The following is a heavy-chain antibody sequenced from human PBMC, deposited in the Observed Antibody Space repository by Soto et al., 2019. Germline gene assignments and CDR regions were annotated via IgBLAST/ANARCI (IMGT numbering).Heavy chain of an antibody. CDR3: ARDNSGTTGTTLPDAFDI. D-gene: IGHD1-1*01. CDR2: IYSGGST. J-gene: IGHJ3*02. CDR1: GFTVSSNY. Sequence: GGSLRLSCAASGFTVSSNYMSWVRQAPGKGLEWVSVIYSGGSTYYADSVKGRFTISRDNSKNTLYPQMNSLRAEDTAVYYCARDNSGTTGTTLPDAFDIWGQGTMVTVSS. V-gene: IGHV3-66*01.